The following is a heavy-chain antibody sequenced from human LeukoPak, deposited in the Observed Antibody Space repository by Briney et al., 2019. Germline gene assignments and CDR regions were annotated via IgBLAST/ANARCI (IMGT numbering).Heavy chain of an antibody. CDR2: ISSSGSTI. CDR3: ARDLVAVAATFDY. Sequence: GGSLRLSCAASGFTFSSYEMNWVRQAPARGLEWVSYISSSGSTIYYADSVKGRFTISRDNAKNSLYLQMNSLRAEDTAVYYCARDLVAVAATFDYWGQGTLVTVSS. CDR1: GFTFSSYE. V-gene: IGHV3-48*03. J-gene: IGHJ4*02. D-gene: IGHD6-19*01.